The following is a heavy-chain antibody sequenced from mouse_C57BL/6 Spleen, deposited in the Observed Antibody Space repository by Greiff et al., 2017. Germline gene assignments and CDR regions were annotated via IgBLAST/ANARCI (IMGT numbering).Heavy chain of an antibody. Sequence: EVQLVESGGGLVQPGGSLSLSCAASGFTFTDYYMRWVRQPPGKALEWLGFIRNKANGYTTEYSASVKGRFTISRDNSQSILYLQMNALRAEDSATYYCARYKQATRAMDYWGQGTSVTVSS. D-gene: IGHD1-1*01. CDR3: ARYKQATRAMDY. CDR2: IRNKANGYTT. J-gene: IGHJ4*01. CDR1: GFTFTDYY. V-gene: IGHV7-3*01.